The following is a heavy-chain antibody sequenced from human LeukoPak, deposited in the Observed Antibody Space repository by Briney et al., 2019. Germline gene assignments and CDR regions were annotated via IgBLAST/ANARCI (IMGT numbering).Heavy chain of an antibody. V-gene: IGHV1-18*01. CDR3: ARYAFRRRSRTCSNYYAIDD. CDR1: GYTFTSYC. CDR2: ISAYNGNT. J-gene: IGHJ6*02. Sequence: ASVKVSCKASGYTFTSYCISWVRKAPGQGLEWMGWISAYNGNTNYAKKLQGRVTMTTDTSTSTAYMELRSLRSDDKAVYYCARYAFRRRSRTCSNYYAIDDWRQGTAVTVSS. D-gene: IGHD3/OR15-3a*01.